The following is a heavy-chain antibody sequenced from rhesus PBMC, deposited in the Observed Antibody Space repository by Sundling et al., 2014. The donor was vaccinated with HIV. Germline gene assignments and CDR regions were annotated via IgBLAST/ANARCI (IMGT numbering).Heavy chain of an antibody. J-gene: IGHJ4*01. CDR1: GFSLSTSGMG. CDR3: ARKKLEPPILYYFDY. D-gene: IGHD1-26*01. V-gene: IGHV2-174*02. CDR2: IYWDDDK. Sequence: QVTLKESGPALVKPTQTLTLTCTFSGFSLSTSGMGVGWIRQPPGKTLEWLAHIYWDDDKRYSTSLKSRLTISKDTSKNQVVLTMTNMDPVDTATYYCARKKLEPPILYYFDYWGQGVLVTVSS.